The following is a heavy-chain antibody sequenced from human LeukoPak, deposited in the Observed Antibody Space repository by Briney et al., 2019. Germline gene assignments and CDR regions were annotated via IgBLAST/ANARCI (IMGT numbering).Heavy chain of an antibody. V-gene: IGHV4-59*11. CDR1: GGSISGHY. J-gene: IGHJ5*02. Sequence: SETLSLTCTVSGGSISGHYWSWIRQPPGKRLERIGYIYDSGTTKYHPSMKSRVTMSVGTPKNQFSLNLSSVTAADTAVYYCARQTIGVTTDWFDPWGQGTLVTVSS. CDR3: ARQTIGVTTDWFDP. CDR2: IYDSGTT. D-gene: IGHD1-14*01.